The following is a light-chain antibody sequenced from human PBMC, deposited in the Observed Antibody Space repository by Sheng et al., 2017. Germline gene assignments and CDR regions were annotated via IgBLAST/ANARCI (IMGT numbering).Light chain of an antibody. V-gene: IGKV1-33*01. J-gene: IGKJ3*01. CDR2: DAS. CDR3: QQDYNLPFT. CDR1: QDISNY. Sequence: DIQMTQSPSSLSASVGDRVTITCQASQDISNYLNWYQQKPGKAPKLLIYDASNLETGVPSRFSGSGSGTDFTLTISSLQPEDFAVYYCQQDYNLPFTFGPGTKVDIK.